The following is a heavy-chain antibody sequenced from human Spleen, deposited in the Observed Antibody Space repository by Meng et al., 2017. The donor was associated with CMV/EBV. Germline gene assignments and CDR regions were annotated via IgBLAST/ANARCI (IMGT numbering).Heavy chain of an antibody. CDR2: IYHSGETRI. CDR3: AREFAGHDGGYY. Sequence: SETLSLTCAVSGGSISSGNGWTWVRQPPGKVLEWIGEIYHSGETRINYNPSLKSRVIISADKSKNQVSLNLSSVTAADTAVYFCAREFAGHDGGYYGGQGTLVTVS. V-gene: IGHV4-4*02. D-gene: IGHD3-16*01. CDR1: GGSISSGNG. J-gene: IGHJ4*02.